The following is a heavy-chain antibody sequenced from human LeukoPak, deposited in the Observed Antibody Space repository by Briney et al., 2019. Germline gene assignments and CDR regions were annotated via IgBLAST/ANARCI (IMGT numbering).Heavy chain of an antibody. CDR3: ARDRLGPSFSVSHFDL. CDR1: GFTFVDYG. CDR2: INYNGAIT. Sequence: GVLRLSCATSGFTFVDYGLSWVRRAPGKGLEWLCAINYNGAITDYADSVKGRFTISRDNAKNSLYLRMDSLRAEDTALYYCARDRLGPSFSVSHFDLWGQETLVTVSS. V-gene: IGHV3-20*04. J-gene: IGHJ4*02. D-gene: IGHD3-3*02.